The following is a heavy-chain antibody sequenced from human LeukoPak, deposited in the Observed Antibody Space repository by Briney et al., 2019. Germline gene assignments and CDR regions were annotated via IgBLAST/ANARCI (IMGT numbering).Heavy chain of an antibody. V-gene: IGHV1-69*13. J-gene: IGHJ3*02. CDR3: ARGVVPAAIKLQAFDI. Sequence: GASVKVSCKASGGTFSSYAISWVRQAPGQGLEWMGGIIPIFGTANYAQKFQGRVTITADESTSTAYMELSSLRSEDTAVYYCARGVVPAAIKLQAFDIWGQGTMVTFSS. CDR1: GGTFSSYA. CDR2: IIPIFGTA. D-gene: IGHD2-2*01.